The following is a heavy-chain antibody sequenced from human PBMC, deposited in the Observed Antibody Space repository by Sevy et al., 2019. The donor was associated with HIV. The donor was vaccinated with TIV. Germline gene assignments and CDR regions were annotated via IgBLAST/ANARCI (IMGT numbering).Heavy chain of an antibody. J-gene: IGHJ4*02. CDR3: ARESGVGWFVDY. CDR2: IWSDSNNK. CDR1: GFTFSSYA. Sequence: GESLKISCEASGFTFSSYAIHWVRQAPGKGLEWVAVIWSDSNNKYYTDSVKGRFTISRDNAKNTLYLQMNSLRVDDTAVYYCARESGVGWFVDYWGQRTLVTVSS. V-gene: IGHV3-33*01. D-gene: IGHD6-19*01.